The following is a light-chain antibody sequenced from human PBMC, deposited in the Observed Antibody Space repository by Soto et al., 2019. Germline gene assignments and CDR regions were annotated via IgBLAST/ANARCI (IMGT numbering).Light chain of an antibody. V-gene: IGLV2-14*01. CDR1: SSDVGGYNY. CDR2: EVS. J-gene: IGLJ3*02. Sequence: QSALTQPASVSGSPGQSITISCTGTSSDVGGYNYVSWYEQHPAKAPKLMIYEVSNRPSGVSHRFSGSKSGNTASLTISGLQAEDEADYYCFSYTTSSTLVFGGGTKLTVL. CDR3: FSYTTSSTLV.